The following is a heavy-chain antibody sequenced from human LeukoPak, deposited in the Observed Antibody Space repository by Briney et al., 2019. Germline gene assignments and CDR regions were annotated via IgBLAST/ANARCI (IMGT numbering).Heavy chain of an antibody. CDR1: GDSITSDKW. J-gene: IGHJ6*02. CDR2: IYYSGST. V-gene: IGHV4-38-2*01. CDR3: ARIYYYGMDV. Sequence: SETLSLTCAVSGDSITSDKWWTWVRQPPGKGLEWIGSIYYSGSTYYNPSLKSRVTISVDTSKNQFSLKLSSVTAADTAVYYCARIYYYGMDVWGQGTTVTVSS.